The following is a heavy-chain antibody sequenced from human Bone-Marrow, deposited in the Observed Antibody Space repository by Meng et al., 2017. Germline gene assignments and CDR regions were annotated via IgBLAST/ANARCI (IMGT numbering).Heavy chain of an antibody. CDR3: ARGRGSGSYYNEGGWGVGLGETDY. J-gene: IGHJ4*02. Sequence: GESLKISCAASGFTFSSYWMDWVRQAPGMGLVWVSRINGDGTSTSYADSVKGRFTISRDNAKNTLYLQMNSLRAEDTAVYYCARGRGSGSYYNEGGWGVGLGETDYWGQGTLVTVSS. D-gene: IGHD3-10*01. V-gene: IGHV3-74*01. CDR1: GFTFSSYW. CDR2: INGDGTST.